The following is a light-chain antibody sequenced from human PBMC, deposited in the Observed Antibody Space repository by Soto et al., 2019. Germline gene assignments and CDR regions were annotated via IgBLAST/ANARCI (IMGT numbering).Light chain of an antibody. CDR1: QGISTY. CDR2: TAS. CDR3: QQLAGFPIT. Sequence: DIHLTQSRSFLSASVGDRVTLTCRASQGISTYLAWYQQKPGKAPNLLIYTASTLQTGVPSRFSGSAFGTEFTLTISSLQPEDFATYYCQQLAGFPITFGQGTRLEIK. J-gene: IGKJ5*01. V-gene: IGKV1-9*01.